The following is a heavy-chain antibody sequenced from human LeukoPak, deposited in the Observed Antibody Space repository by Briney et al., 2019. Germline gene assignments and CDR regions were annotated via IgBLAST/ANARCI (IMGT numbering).Heavy chain of an antibody. CDR3: AKDGGDGYNRDYFDY. CDR2: ISWNSGSI. D-gene: IGHD5-24*01. V-gene: IGHV3-9*01. Sequence: GGSLRLSCAASGFTFDDYAMHWVRQAPGKGLEWVSGISWNSGSIGYADSVKGRFTISRDNAKNSLYLQMNSLRAEDTALYYCAKDGGDGYNRDYFDYWGQGTLVTVSS. CDR1: GFTFDDYA. J-gene: IGHJ4*02.